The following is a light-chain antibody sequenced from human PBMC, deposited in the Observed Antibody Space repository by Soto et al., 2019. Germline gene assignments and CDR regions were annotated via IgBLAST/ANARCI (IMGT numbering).Light chain of an antibody. Sequence: DIQMTQSPSSLSAPVGDRVTITCRASQSISSNLNWYQQKPGKAPKLLIYDASSLQSGVPSRFSGRGSGTDFTLTISSLQPEDFATYYCQQSYSTPPVTFGGGTKVDIK. CDR2: DAS. J-gene: IGKJ4*01. CDR3: QQSYSTPPVT. V-gene: IGKV1-39*01. CDR1: QSISSN.